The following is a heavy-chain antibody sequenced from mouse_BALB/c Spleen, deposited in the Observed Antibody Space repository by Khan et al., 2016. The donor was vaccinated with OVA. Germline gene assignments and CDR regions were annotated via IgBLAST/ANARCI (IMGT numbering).Heavy chain of an antibody. D-gene: IGHD2-4*01. J-gene: IGHJ3*01. Sequence: VQLQESGPGLVQPSQSLSITCTVSGFSLTNYGVHWVRQSPGKGLEWLGLLWSGGSTDYNAAFISRLSISKDNSKSQVFFKMNSLQANDTAIYYCARNYDYDEGLTYWGQGTLVTVSA. V-gene: IGHV2-2*02. CDR1: GFSLTNYG. CDR3: ARNYDYDEGLTY. CDR2: LWSGGST.